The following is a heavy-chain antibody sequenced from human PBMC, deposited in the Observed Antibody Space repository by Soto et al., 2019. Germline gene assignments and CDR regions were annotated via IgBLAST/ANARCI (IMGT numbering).Heavy chain of an antibody. J-gene: IGHJ4*02. CDR3: TRDEGRCIISSCWPFAY. CDR2: IYPSGST. D-gene: IGHD2-2*01. Sequence: QVQLQESGPGLVKPSGTLSLICRVSGSSVTNNNWWSWVRQPPGKGLEWIGEIYPSGSTNYNTSLKSRVTISVDRSQNQFSLTVTSVTAADTAVYYCTRDEGRCIISSCWPFAYWGQGILVTVSS. V-gene: IGHV4-4*02. CDR1: GSSVTNNNW.